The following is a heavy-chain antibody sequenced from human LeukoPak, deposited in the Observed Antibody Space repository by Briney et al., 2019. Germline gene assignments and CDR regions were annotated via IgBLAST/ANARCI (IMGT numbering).Heavy chain of an antibody. J-gene: IGHJ6*03. Sequence: GGSLRLSCAASGFTFSSYWMHWVRQAPGKGLVWVSRINSDGSSTSYADSVKGRFTISRDNAKNTLYLQMNSLRAEDTAVYYCARWDYDFWSGYSTAYCMDVWGKGTTVTVSS. V-gene: IGHV3-74*01. D-gene: IGHD3-3*01. CDR3: ARWDYDFWSGYSTAYCMDV. CDR1: GFTFSSYW. CDR2: INSDGSST.